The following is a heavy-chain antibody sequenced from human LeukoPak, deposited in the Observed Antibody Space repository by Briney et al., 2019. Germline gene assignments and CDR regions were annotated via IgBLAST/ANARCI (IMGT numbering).Heavy chain of an antibody. CDR2: ISYDGSNK. J-gene: IGHJ4*02. CDR3: AREMATTRSFDY. CDR1: GFTFSSYA. V-gene: IGHV3-30*04. Sequence: GGSLRLSCAASGFTFSSYAMSWVRQAPGKGLEWVAVISYDGSNKYYADSVKGRFTISRDNSKNTLYLQMNSLRAEGTAVYYCAREMATTRSFDYWGQGTLVTVSS. D-gene: IGHD5-24*01.